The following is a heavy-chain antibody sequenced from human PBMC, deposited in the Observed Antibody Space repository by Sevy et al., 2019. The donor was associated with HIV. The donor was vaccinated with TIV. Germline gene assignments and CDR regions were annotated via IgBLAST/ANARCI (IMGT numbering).Heavy chain of an antibody. CDR2: MNSITSTI. D-gene: IGHD2-2*01. CDR3: ARNGGYADYGMDV. CDR1: GFTFSSYS. V-gene: IGHV3-48*01. Sequence: GGSLRLSCVGSGFTFSSYSMNWVRQAPGKGLEWLSYMNSITSTIYYADSVKGRFTISRDNAKNSVSLQMHSLRAEDTAVYYVARNGGYADYGMDVWGQGTTVTVSS. J-gene: IGHJ6*02.